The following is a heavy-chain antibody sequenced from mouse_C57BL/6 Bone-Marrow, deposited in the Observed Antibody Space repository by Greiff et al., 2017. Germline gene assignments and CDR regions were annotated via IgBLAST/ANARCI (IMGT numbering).Heavy chain of an antibody. CDR3: TRWLPFYAMDY. Sequence: QVHVKQSGAELVRPGASVTLSCTASGYTFTDYEMHWVKQTPVHGLEWIGAIDPETGGTAYNQKFKGKAILTADKSSITAYMELRSLTSEDSAVYYCTRWLPFYAMDYWGQGTSVTVSS. J-gene: IGHJ4*01. CDR2: IDPETGGT. CDR1: GYTFTDYE. V-gene: IGHV1-15*01. D-gene: IGHD2-2*01.